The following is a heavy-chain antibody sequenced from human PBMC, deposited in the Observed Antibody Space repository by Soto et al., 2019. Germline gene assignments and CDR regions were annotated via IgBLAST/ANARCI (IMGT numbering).Heavy chain of an antibody. CDR2: INPDGTTT. Sequence: EVHLVESGGGLVQPGGSLRLSCGDSEFTFSHYWMHWVRQAPGKGLVWVSRINPDGTTTNYAGSVKGRFTISRDNAKNTLYLQMNSLRGEDTAMYYCTKDTFGDRDSWGQGTLVTVSS. D-gene: IGHD4-17*01. CDR1: EFTFSHYW. CDR3: TKDTFGDRDS. V-gene: IGHV3-74*01. J-gene: IGHJ4*02.